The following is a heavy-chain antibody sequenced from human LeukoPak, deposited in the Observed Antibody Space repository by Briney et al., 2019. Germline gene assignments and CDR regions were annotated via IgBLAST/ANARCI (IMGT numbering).Heavy chain of an antibody. CDR1: GFTFSSYW. D-gene: IGHD3-10*01. Sequence: GGSLRLSCAASGFTFSSYWMSWIRQAPGKGLEWVSYISSSGSTIYYADSVKGRFTISRDNAKNSLYLQMNSLRAEDTAVYYCARESGNYYGSGSYYTYWGQGTLVTVSS. CDR2: ISSSGSTI. V-gene: IGHV3-11*01. J-gene: IGHJ4*02. CDR3: ARESGNYYGSGSYYTY.